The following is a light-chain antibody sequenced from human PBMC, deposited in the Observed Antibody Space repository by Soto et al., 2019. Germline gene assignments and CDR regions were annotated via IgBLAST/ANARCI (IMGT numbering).Light chain of an antibody. CDR1: QSVTRDY. Sequence: EIVLTQSPGTLSLSPGERATLSCRASQSVTRDYLAWYQQKPGQAPRLLIYAASSRATGIPDRFSGSGSGTDFTLTITRLATEEFAVYYCQHYQYFRFSSTWTFGQGTRVEIK. CDR3: QHYQYFRFSSTWT. V-gene: IGKV3-20*01. CDR2: AAS. J-gene: IGKJ1*01.